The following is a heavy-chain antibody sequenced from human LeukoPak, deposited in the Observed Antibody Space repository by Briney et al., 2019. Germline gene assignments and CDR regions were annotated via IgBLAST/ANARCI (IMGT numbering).Heavy chain of an antibody. D-gene: IGHD4-17*01. CDR3: ARVVDHDYGDYYLDY. V-gene: IGHV3-23*01. CDR1: GFTFSGYG. Sequence: PGGSLRLSCAASGFTFSGYGMTWVRQAPGKGLEWVSAISGSGNNIYYADSVKGRFTISRDNSKNTLYLQMNSLRAEDTAVYYCARVVDHDYGDYYLDYWGQGTLVTVSS. J-gene: IGHJ4*02. CDR2: ISGSGNNI.